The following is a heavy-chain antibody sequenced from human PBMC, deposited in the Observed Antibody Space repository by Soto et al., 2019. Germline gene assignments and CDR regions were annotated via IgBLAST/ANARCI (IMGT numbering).Heavy chain of an antibody. J-gene: IGHJ6*02. CDR3: ARGGRITTRYYYYYYGMDV. Sequence: SVKVSCKASGGTFSSYAISWVRQAPGQGLEWMGGIIPIFGTANYAQKFQGRVTITADESTSTAYMELSSLRSEDTAVYYCARGGRITTRYYYYYYGMDVWGQGTTVTVSS. V-gene: IGHV1-69*13. CDR2: IIPIFGTA. CDR1: GGTFSSYA. D-gene: IGHD1-20*01.